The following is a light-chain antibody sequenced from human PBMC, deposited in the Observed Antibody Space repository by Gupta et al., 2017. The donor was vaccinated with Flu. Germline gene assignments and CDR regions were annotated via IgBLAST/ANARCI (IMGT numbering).Light chain of an antibody. V-gene: IGLV1-47*01. CDR1: SSNIGRDY. CDR2: RDN. J-gene: IGLJ3*02. Sequence: QSVLTQPPSASGTPGQRVTISCSGSSSNIGRDYVYWYQQFPGKAPKVLIYRDNQRPSGVPDRFSGSKSGTLASLAISGLRSEDEADYYCASWDDSLRVRVFGGGTKLTVL. CDR3: ASWDDSLRVRV.